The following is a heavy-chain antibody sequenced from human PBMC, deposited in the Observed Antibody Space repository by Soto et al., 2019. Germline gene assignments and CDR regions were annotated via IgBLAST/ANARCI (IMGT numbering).Heavy chain of an antibody. CDR2: IYHRGST. J-gene: IGHJ2*01. D-gene: IGHD6-19*01. V-gene: IGHV4-4*02. CDR1: GGSISSSNW. Sequence: QVQLQESGPGLVKPSGTLSLTCAVSGGSISSSNWWSWVRQPPGKGLEWIGEIYHRGSTNYNPSLKSRVTISVDKSKNQFSLKLSSVTAADTAVYYCARLETGYSSFIAWYFDLWGRGTLVTVSS. CDR3: ARLETGYSSFIAWYFDL.